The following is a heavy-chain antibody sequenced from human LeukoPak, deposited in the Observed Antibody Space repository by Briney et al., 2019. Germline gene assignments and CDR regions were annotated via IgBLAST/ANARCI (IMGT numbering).Heavy chain of an antibody. CDR2: IYYSGST. D-gene: IGHD6-19*01. CDR3: AIAVAGPRRHFDP. CDR1: GGSISSYY. Sequence: SETLSLTCTVSGGSISSYYWSWIRQPPGKGLEWIGYIYYSGSTNYNPSLKSRVTISVDTSKNQFSLKLSSVTAADTAVYYCAIAVAGPRRHFDPWGQGSLVTVSS. J-gene: IGHJ5*02. V-gene: IGHV4-59*08.